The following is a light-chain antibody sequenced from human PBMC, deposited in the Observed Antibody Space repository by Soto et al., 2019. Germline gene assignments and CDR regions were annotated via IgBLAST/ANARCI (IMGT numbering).Light chain of an antibody. CDR2: KVS. CDR1: QSLKDTNGNTY. Sequence: DVVMTQSPLSLPVTLGQPASICCRSSQSLKDTNGNTYFHWFQQRPGQSPRRLIYKVSNRDSGVPARFSGSGSGTDFALKISRVEAEDVGVYYCMQGTHWPITFGQGTRLEIK. V-gene: IGKV2-30*01. CDR3: MQGTHWPIT. J-gene: IGKJ5*01.